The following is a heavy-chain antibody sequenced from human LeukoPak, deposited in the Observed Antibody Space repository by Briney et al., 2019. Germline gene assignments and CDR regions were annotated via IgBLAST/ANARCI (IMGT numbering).Heavy chain of an antibody. V-gene: IGHV1-69*13. CDR2: IIPIFGTA. CDR1: GYIFTSYY. J-gene: IGHJ4*02. D-gene: IGHD3-22*01. CDR3: ARVPETNYYDSSGYYAH. Sequence: ASVKVSCKASGYIFTSYYMYWVRQAPGQGLEWMGGIIPIFGTANYAQKFQGRVTITADESTSTAYMELSSLRSEDTAVYYCARVPETNYYDSSGYYAHWGQGTLVTVSS.